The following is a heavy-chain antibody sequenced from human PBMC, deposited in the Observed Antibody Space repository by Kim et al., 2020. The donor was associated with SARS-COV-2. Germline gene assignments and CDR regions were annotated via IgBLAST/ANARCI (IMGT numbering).Heavy chain of an antibody. V-gene: IGHV3-23*01. CDR3: AKSERITMIVMITLIDS. Sequence: VKGRFTISRDNSKNTLYLQMNSLRAEDTAVYYCAKSERITMIVMITLIDSWGQGTLVTVSS. D-gene: IGHD3-22*01. J-gene: IGHJ4*02.